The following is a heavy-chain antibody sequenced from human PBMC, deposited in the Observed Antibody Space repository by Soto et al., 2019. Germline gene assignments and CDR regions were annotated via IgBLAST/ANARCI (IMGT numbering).Heavy chain of an antibody. V-gene: IGHV3-21*01. CDR1: GFTFSSYS. CDR3: ARNESSNIYGMDV. Sequence: LRLSCAASGFTFSSYSMNWVRQAPGKGLEWVSSISSSSFSINYADSVKGRFSISRDNAQNSLHLQMNNLRAEDTAVYYCARNESSNIYGMDVWGQGTTVTVS. J-gene: IGHJ6*02. CDR2: ISSSSFSI. D-gene: IGHD6-6*01.